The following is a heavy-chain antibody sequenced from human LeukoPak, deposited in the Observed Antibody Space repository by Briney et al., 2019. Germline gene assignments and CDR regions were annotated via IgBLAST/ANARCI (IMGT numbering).Heavy chain of an antibody. D-gene: IGHD1-14*01. CDR1: GFTFSGHW. CDR2: INQGGSDK. Sequence: PGGSLRLSCAASGFTFSGHWMSWVRQAPGKGLEWVANINQGGSDKYYVDSVKGRFTISRDNANNLLYLQMNSLRGEDTAVYYCTRDRSRAEDDWGQGTLVTDSS. V-gene: IGHV3-7*01. CDR3: TRDRSRAEDD. J-gene: IGHJ4*02.